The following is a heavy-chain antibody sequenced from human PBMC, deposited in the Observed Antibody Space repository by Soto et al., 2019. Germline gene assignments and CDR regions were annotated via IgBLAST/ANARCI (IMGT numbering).Heavy chain of an antibody. J-gene: IGHJ3*02. CDR1: GGSISSSSYY. CDR2: IYYSGST. Sequence: QLQLQESGPGLVKPSETLSLTCTVSGGSISSSSYYWGWIRQPPGKGLEWIGSIYYSGSTYYNPSLKSRVTISVDTSKNQFSLKLSSVTAADTAVYYCARTNGDYIWGSYDAFDIWGQGTMVTVSS. D-gene: IGHD3-16*01. CDR3: ARTNGDYIWGSYDAFDI. V-gene: IGHV4-39*01.